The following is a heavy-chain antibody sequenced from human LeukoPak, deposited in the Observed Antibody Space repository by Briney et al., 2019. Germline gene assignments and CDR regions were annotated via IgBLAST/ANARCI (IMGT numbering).Heavy chain of an antibody. CDR3: ARRRDFIDY. CDR2: LNQDADRE. J-gene: IGHJ4*02. Sequence: GGSLRLSCAASGFNFRAYWMSWARQAPGKWLEWVASLNQDADREYYVDSVKGRFAISRDNAKNSLYLQMNSLRAEDTAVYYCARRRDFIDYWGQGTLVTVSS. D-gene: IGHD3/OR15-3a*01. V-gene: IGHV3-7*03. CDR1: GFNFRAYW.